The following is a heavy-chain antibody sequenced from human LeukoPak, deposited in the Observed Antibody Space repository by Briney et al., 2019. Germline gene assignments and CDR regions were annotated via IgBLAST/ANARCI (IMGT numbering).Heavy chain of an antibody. J-gene: IGHJ4*02. CDR1: GFTFSSYG. V-gene: IGHV3-30*18. D-gene: IGHD6-6*01. Sequence: GGSLRLSCAASGFTFSSYGMHWVRQAPGKGLEWVAVISYDGSNKYYADSVKGRFTISRDNSKNTLYLQMNSLRAEDTAVYYCAKRRYSSSSWDYFDYWGQGTLVTVSS. CDR3: AKRRYSSSSWDYFDY. CDR2: ISYDGSNK.